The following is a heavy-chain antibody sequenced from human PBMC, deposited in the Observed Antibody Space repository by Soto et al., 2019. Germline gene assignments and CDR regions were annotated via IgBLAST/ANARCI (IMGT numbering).Heavy chain of an antibody. V-gene: IGHV4-59*11. CDR3: AREIVTAGGNNYFDP. CDR1: GGYISSHY. CDR2: IYDSVKT. Sequence: SETLSLTCTVSGGYISSHYWTWIWIRQLPGRGLEWVGYIYDSVKTKYNPSLKSRVTFSVDKSNNQFSLRLTSLTAADTAVYFCAREIVTAGGNNYFDPWGPGTLVTVSS. D-gene: IGHD2-21*02. J-gene: IGHJ5*02.